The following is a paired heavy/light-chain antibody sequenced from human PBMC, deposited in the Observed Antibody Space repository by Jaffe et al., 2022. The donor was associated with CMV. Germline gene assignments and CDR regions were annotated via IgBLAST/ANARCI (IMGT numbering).Light chain of an antibody. V-gene: IGKV1-39*01. CDR3: QQSYSTPRAWT. CDR1: QSISSY. J-gene: IGKJ1*01. Sequence: DIQMTQSPSSLSASVGDRVTITCRASQSISSYLNWYQQKPGKAPKLLIYAASSLQSGVPSRFSGSGSGTDFTLTISSLQPEDFATYYCQQSYSTPRAWTFGQGTKVEIK. CDR2: AAS.
Heavy chain of an antibody. CDR3: ARDPVEMATIWDYYYMDV. D-gene: IGHD5-12*01. Sequence: EVQLVESGGGLVKPGGSLRLSCAASGFTFSSYSMNWVRQAPGKGLEWVSSISSSSSYIYYADSVKGRFTISRDNAKNSLYLQMNSLRAEDTAVYYCARDPVEMATIWDYYYMDVWGKGTTVTVSS. V-gene: IGHV3-21*01. J-gene: IGHJ6*03. CDR1: GFTFSSYS. CDR2: ISSSSSYI.